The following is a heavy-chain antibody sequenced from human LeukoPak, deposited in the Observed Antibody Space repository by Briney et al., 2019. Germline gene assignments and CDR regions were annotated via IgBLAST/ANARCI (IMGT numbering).Heavy chain of an antibody. V-gene: IGHV3-30*04. J-gene: IGHJ5*01. CDR3: ARNGLLRGYHTWFDS. CDR2: ISCDGRNK. D-gene: IGHD3-3*01. Sequence: GGSLRLSCAASEFTFSNYAMNWVRQAPGKGLEWVAVISCDGRNKDYADSVKGRFTISRDNSQNTLYLQMNSLRTEDSAVYSCARNGLLRGYHTWFDSWGQGTLVTVSS. CDR1: EFTFSNYA.